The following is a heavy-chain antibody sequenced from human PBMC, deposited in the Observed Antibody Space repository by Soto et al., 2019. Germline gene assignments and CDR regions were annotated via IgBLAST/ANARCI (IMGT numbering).Heavy chain of an antibody. J-gene: IGHJ3*02. CDR3: AKGGYYYDSTDSDAFDI. CDR1: GFTFSSYA. D-gene: IGHD3-22*01. Sequence: QPGGSLRLSCAVSGFTFSSYAMSWVRQAPGKGLVWVSAISGSGGNTYYADSVKGRFTVSRDNSKNTLYLQLNSLRAEDTAVYYCAKGGYYYDSTDSDAFDIWGQGTMVTVSS. V-gene: IGHV3-23*01. CDR2: ISGSGGNT.